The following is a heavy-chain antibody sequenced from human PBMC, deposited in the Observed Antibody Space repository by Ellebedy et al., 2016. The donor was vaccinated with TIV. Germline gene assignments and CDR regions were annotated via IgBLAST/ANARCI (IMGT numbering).Heavy chain of an antibody. CDR2: ISYTGDNK. CDR3: VRVTQGGIRGVLDY. J-gene: IGHJ4*02. V-gene: IGHV3-30*04. D-gene: IGHD3-10*01. Sequence: GESLKISCAASGFPLTSHAMHWVRQAPGKGLEWVAVISYTGDNKVYADSVKGRFSIPRDTSENKLYLQMTSLRSEDTAVYHCVRVTQGGIRGVLDYWGRGVLVTVSS. CDR1: GFPLTSHA.